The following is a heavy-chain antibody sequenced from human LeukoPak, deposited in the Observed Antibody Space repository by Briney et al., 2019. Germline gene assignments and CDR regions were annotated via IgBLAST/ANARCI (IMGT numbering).Heavy chain of an antibody. CDR2: VYYSGST. J-gene: IGHJ5*02. Sequence: SSETLSLTCTVSGGSISSYYWSWMRQPPGKGLEWIGNVYYSGSTDYNPSLKSRVTISVDTSNHQFSLKLSSVTAADTAVYHCARETSYWFDPWGQGTLVIVSS. V-gene: IGHV4-59*01. CDR3: ARETSYWFDP. D-gene: IGHD3-16*01. CDR1: GGSISSYY.